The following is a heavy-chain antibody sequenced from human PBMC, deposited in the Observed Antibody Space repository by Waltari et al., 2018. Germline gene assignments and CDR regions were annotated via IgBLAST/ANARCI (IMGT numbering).Heavy chain of an antibody. CDR2: IYHSGST. V-gene: IGHV4-38-2*01. Sequence: QVQLQESGPGLVKPSETLSLTCAVSGYSISSGYYWGWIRQPPGKGLEWIGSIYHSGSTYYNPSLKSRVTISVDTSKNQFSLKLSSVTAADTAVYYCARRRGRLNWFDPWGQGTLVTVSS. CDR3: ARRRGRLNWFDP. CDR1: GYSISSGYY. J-gene: IGHJ5*02.